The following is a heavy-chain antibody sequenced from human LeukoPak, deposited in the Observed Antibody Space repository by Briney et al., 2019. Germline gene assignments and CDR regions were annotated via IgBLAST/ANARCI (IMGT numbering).Heavy chain of an antibody. J-gene: IGHJ6*02. Sequence: ASVKVSCKASGYTFTSYGISWVRQAPGQGLEWMGWSSAYNGNTNYAQKLQGRVTMTTDTFTSTAYMELRSLRSDDTAVYYCARHYYDSKDYYYGMDVWGQGTTVTVSS. CDR1: GYTFTSYG. CDR2: SSAYNGNT. D-gene: IGHD3-22*01. CDR3: ARHYYDSKDYYYGMDV. V-gene: IGHV1-18*01.